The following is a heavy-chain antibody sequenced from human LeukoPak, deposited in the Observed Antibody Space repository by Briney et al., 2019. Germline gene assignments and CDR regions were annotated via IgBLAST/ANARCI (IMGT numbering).Heavy chain of an antibody. Sequence: SETLSLTCTVSGGSISSYYWSWIRQPPGKGLEWIGYIYYSGSTNYNPSLKSRVTISVDTSKNQFSLKPSSVTAADTAVYYCARREAYCSGGSCHFDYWGQGTLVTVSS. CDR2: IYYSGST. CDR3: ARREAYCSGGSCHFDY. CDR1: GGSISSYY. V-gene: IGHV4-59*08. D-gene: IGHD2-15*01. J-gene: IGHJ4*02.